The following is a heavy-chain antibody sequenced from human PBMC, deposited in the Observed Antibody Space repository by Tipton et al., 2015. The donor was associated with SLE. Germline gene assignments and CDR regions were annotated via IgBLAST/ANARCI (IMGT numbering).Heavy chain of an antibody. CDR1: GGSISSYY. J-gene: IGHJ6*03. CDR3: ARVLGSRYCTNGVCSSPYFYYYYMDV. CDR2: IYYSGST. D-gene: IGHD2-8*01. V-gene: IGHV4-59*01. Sequence: TLSLTCTVSGGSISSYYWSWIRQPPGKGLEWIGYIYYSGSTNYNPSLKSRVTISVDTSKNQFSLKLSSVTAADTALYYCARVLGSRYCTNGVCSSPYFYYYYMDVWGKGTSVPVSS.